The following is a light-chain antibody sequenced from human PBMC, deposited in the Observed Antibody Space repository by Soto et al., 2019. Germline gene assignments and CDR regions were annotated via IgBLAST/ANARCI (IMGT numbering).Light chain of an antibody. J-gene: IGLJ3*02. CDR3: ETWDGNTRV. CDR2: LEGSGSY. V-gene: IGLV4-60*02. CDR1: SGHSSYI. Sequence: QTVVTQSSSASASLGSSVKLTCTLSSGHSSYIIAWHQQQPGKAPRYLMKLEGSGSYNKGSGVPDRFSGSSSGADRYLTISTLQFEAEADYYCETWDGNTRVFGGGTKLTVL.